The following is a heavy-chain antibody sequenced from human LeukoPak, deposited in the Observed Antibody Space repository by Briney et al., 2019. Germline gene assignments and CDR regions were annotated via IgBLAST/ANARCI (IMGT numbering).Heavy chain of an antibody. CDR1: GRSISSSSYY. D-gene: IGHD3-22*01. V-gene: IGHV4-39*07. CDR2: IYYSGST. Sequence: PSETLSLTCTVSGRSISSSSYYSGWIRQPPGKGLEWIGSIYYSGSTYYTPSLKSRFTISVDTSKNQFSLKLSSVTAADTAVYYCARGGYDSSGYYYYWGQGTLVTVSS. CDR3: ARGGYDSSGYYYY. J-gene: IGHJ4*02.